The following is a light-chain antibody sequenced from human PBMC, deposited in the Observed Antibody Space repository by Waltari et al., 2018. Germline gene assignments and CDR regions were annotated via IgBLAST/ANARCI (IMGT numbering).Light chain of an antibody. CDR3: LQHNSYSYT. J-gene: IGKJ2*01. CDR2: GAS. Sequence: DIQMIQSPSSLSASVGDRVTITCRASQGIGNALGWFQQKPGRAPKRLIYGASTLQSGVPSRFSGSGSGTEFTLTIGSLQPEDFATYYCLQHNSYSYTFGQGTKLDIK. CDR1: QGIGNA. V-gene: IGKV1-17*01.